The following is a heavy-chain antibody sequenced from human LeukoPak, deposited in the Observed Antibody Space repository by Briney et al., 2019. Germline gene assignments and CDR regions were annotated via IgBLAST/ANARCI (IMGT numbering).Heavy chain of an antibody. CDR2: ILGSVT. CDR3: ASDPNGNYVGAFDFQR. D-gene: IGHD4-17*01. Sequence: GGSLRLSCAASGFTFRNYALTWVRQAPGGCREWVSSILGSVTHYADSVMGGVSSFTDNNKNRLSLQICSLRGEDTAVYYCASDPNGNYVGAFDFQRWGQGTLVTVSS. CDR1: GFTFRNYA. J-gene: IGHJ1*01. V-gene: IGHV3-23*01.